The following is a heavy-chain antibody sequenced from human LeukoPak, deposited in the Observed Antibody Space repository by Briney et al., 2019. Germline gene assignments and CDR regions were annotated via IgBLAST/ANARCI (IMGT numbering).Heavy chain of an antibody. V-gene: IGHV1-69*04. J-gene: IGHJ4*02. D-gene: IGHD5-24*01. CDR2: IIPILGIV. CDR1: GVTFSSYT. CDR3: ARDGAEDGYQYYFDY. Sequence: SVKVTCKASGVTFSSYTISWVRQDPGQGLEWMGRIIPILGIVNYAQTFQGRLTITADKSTSTAYMELSSLRSEDTAVYYCARDGAEDGYQYYFDYWGQGTLVTVSS.